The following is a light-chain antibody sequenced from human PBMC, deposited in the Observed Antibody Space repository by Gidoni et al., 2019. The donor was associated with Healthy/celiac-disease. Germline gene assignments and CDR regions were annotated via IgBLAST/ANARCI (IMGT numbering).Light chain of an antibody. CDR2: DDS. Sequence: AIQLTQSPSSLSASVGHRVTITCRASQGISSALAWYQQKPGKAPKLLIYDDSSLESGVPSRFSGSVSGTDFTLTISSLQPEDFATYYCQQFNSYPQTFGPGTKVDIK. V-gene: IGKV1-13*02. CDR3: QQFNSYPQT. J-gene: IGKJ3*01. CDR1: QGISSA.